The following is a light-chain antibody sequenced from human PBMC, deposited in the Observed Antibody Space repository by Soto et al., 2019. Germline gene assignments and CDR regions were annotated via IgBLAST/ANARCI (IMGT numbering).Light chain of an antibody. V-gene: IGKV1-5*01. CDR3: QQYSTYWT. CDR1: QSISTW. CDR2: EAT. Sequence: DIHMTQSPSTLSASVGDRVTITCRASQSISTWLAWYQQKPGKATKLLIFEATTLDTGVPSRFSGSGSGTDFTITITMLQPDDLAPYYCQQYSTYWTVGQGTKVDVK. J-gene: IGKJ1*01.